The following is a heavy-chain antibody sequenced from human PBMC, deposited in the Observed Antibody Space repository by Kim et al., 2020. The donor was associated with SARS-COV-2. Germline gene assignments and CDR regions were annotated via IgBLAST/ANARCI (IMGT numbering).Heavy chain of an antibody. CDR1: GFTFSSYS. D-gene: IGHD4-4*01. V-gene: IGHV3-21*01. CDR2: ISSSSSYI. J-gene: IGHJ4*02. CDR3: ARPDCSNSIFDY. Sequence: GGSLRLSCAASGFTFSSYSMNWVRQAPGKGLEWVSSISSSSSYIYYADSVKGRFTISRDNAKNSLYLQMNSLRAEDTAVYYCARPDCSNSIFDYWGEGTLVTVSS.